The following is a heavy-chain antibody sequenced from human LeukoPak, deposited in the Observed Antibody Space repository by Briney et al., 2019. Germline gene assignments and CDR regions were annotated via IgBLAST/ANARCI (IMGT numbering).Heavy chain of an antibody. V-gene: IGHV1-2*02. CDR2: ISPNSGGT. Sequence: ASVKVSCKASGYTFTGYYINWVRQAPGQGLEWMGWISPNSGGTNYALKFQGRVTMSRDTSISTAYMELSRLRSDDTAVYYCARDRVIVGPSDGFDIWGQGTMVTVSS. CDR1: GYTFTGYY. J-gene: IGHJ3*02. CDR3: ARDRVIVGPSDGFDI. D-gene: IGHD3-22*01.